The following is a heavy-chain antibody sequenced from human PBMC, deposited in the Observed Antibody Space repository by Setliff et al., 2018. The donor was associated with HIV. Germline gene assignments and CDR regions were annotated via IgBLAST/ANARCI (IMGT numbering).Heavy chain of an antibody. CDR3: AIDMVWGWLRPMPDF. Sequence: GASVKVSCKVSGFTLREVSMHWVRQAPGKGLEWMGYFDPEDSETVYAQKFQGRATMTEDTSTDTAYMELSGLRSEDTAVYYCAIDMVWGWLRPMPDFWGQGALVTVSS. D-gene: IGHD2-21*01. V-gene: IGHV1-24*01. CDR2: FDPEDSET. J-gene: IGHJ4*02. CDR1: GFTLREVS.